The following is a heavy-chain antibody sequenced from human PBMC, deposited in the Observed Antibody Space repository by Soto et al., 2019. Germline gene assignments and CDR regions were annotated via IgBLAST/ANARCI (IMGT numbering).Heavy chain of an antibody. CDR2: IYPGDSDT. Sequence: GESLKISCKGSGYSFTSYWIGWVRQMPGKGLEWMGIIYPGDSDTRYSPSFQGQVTISADKSISTAYLQWSSLKASDTAMYYCARLVAGFYYYYGMDVWGQGTPVTVSS. CDR1: GYSFTSYW. D-gene: IGHD2-21*01. CDR3: ARLVAGFYYYYGMDV. V-gene: IGHV5-51*01. J-gene: IGHJ6*02.